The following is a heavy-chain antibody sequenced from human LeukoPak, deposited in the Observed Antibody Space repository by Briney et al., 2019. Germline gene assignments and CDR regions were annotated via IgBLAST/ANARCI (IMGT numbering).Heavy chain of an antibody. CDR2: IYYSGST. V-gene: IGHV4-59*01. D-gene: IGHD2-2*01. CDR3: ARDGCSSTSCYPIMDV. Sequence: SETLSLTCTVSGGSISSYYWSWIRQPPGKGPEWIGYIYYSGSTNYNPSLKSRVTISVDTSKNQFSLKLSSVTAADTAVYYCARDGCSSTSCYPIMDVWGQGTTVTVSS. CDR1: GGSISSYY. J-gene: IGHJ6*02.